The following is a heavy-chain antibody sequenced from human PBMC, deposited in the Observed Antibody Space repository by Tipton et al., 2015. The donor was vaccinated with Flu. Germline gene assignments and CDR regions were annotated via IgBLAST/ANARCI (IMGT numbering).Heavy chain of an antibody. D-gene: IGHD3/OR15-3a*01. CDR3: ARQPSYETFGLFLPGWFDP. Sequence: TLSLTCTVSGGSMSSFYWTWIRQPAGKGLEWIGRMYVSGSTKYNPSLKSRVTISVDTSKNQFSLKLRSVTAADTAVYYCARQPSYETFGLFLPGWFDPWGQGTLVTVSS. V-gene: IGHV4-4*07. J-gene: IGHJ5*02. CDR2: MYVSGST. CDR1: GGSMSSFY.